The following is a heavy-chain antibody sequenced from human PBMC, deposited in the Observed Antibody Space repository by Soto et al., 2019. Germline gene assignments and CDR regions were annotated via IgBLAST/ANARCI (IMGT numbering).Heavy chain of an antibody. V-gene: IGHV4-59*01. CDR1: GGSISSYY. D-gene: IGHD6-13*01. CDR2: IYYSGST. Sequence: PSETLSLTCTVSGGSISSYYWSWIRQPPGKGLEWIGYIYYSGSTNYNPSLKSRVTISVDTSKNQFSLKLSSVTAADTAVYYCGIAGIAAAGYFDYWGQGTLVTVSS. J-gene: IGHJ4*02. CDR3: GIAGIAAAGYFDY.